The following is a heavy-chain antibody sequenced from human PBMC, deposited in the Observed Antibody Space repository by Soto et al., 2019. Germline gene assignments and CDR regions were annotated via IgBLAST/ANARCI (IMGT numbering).Heavy chain of an antibody. CDR3: ARAGDPGNCCCYMDV. Sequence: ASVKVSCKASGGTFSSYAISWVRQAPGQGLEWMGGIIPIFGIANYAQKFQGRVTITADKSTSTAYMELSSLRSEDTAVYYCARAGDPGNCCCYMDVWGKGTTVTVSS. J-gene: IGHJ6*03. D-gene: IGHD7-27*01. V-gene: IGHV1-69*10. CDR1: GGTFSSYA. CDR2: IIPIFGIA.